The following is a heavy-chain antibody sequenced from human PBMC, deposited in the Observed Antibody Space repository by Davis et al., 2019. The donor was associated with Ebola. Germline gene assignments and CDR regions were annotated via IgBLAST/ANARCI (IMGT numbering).Heavy chain of an antibody. CDR1: GFIFSSYW. Sequence: GESLKISCAASGFIFSSYWMSWVRQAPGKGLERVADIKQDGSEKYYVDSVKGRFTISRDNAKKSLFLQMNSLRAEDTAVYYCARERRVETAMADYYDGMDVWGQGTTVTVSS. V-gene: IGHV3-7*01. CDR3: ARERRVETAMADYYDGMDV. J-gene: IGHJ6*02. D-gene: IGHD5-18*01. CDR2: IKQDGSEK.